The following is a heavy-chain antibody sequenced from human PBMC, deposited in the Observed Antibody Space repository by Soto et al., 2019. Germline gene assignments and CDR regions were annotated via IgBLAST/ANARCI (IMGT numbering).Heavy chain of an antibody. CDR3: ATVNPVVPADRGYYYMDV. Sequence: QVQLVQSGAEVKKPGASVKVSCKVSGYTLTELSMHWVRQAPGKGLEWMGGFDPEDGETIDAQKFQGRVTMTEDTSTDTAYMELSRLRSEDTAVYYCATVNPVVPADRGYYYMDVWGKGTTVTVSS. V-gene: IGHV1-24*01. CDR2: FDPEDGET. D-gene: IGHD2-2*01. CDR1: GYTLTELS. J-gene: IGHJ6*03.